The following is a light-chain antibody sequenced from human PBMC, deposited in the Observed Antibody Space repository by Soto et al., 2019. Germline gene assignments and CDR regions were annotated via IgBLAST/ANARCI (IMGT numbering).Light chain of an antibody. CDR3: AAWNDSPDDYV. J-gene: IGLJ1*01. V-gene: IGLV1-44*01. CDR1: SSNIGSNT. CDR2: SNN. Sequence: QSVLTQPPSASGTPGQRVTISCSGSSSNIGSNTVNWYQQLPGTAPKLLIYSNNQRPSGVPDRFSGSKSGTSASLAISGLQSEDEADYYCAAWNDSPDDYVFGTGTKVTVL.